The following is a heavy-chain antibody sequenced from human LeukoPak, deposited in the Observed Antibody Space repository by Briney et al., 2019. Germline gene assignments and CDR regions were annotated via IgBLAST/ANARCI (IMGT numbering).Heavy chain of an antibody. CDR1: GDSISSVSYY. CDR2: IYGSGST. Sequence: PSETLSLTCTVSGDSISSVSYYWTWIRQPAGKGLEWIGRIYGSGSTNYNPSLKSRVTISVDTSKNQFSLRLNSVTAADTAVYYCARRTTYFGWLPSESPSCFDYWGQGTLVTVSS. V-gene: IGHV4-61*02. D-gene: IGHD3-9*01. CDR3: ARRTTYFGWLPSESPSCFDY. J-gene: IGHJ4*02.